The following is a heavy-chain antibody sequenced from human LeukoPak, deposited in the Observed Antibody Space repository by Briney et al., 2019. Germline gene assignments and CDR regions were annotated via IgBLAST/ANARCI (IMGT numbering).Heavy chain of an antibody. CDR1: GGSISSSNYY. J-gene: IGHJ4*02. Sequence: SETLSLTCTVSGGSISSSNYYWGWIRQPPGKGLEWIGSIYYSGSTYYNPSLKSRVTISVDTSKNQFSLKLRSVTAADTAVYYCARQVVGSGSHYYFDYWGQGTLVTVSS. D-gene: IGHD1-26*01. CDR2: IYYSGST. CDR3: ARQVVGSGSHYYFDY. V-gene: IGHV4-39*01.